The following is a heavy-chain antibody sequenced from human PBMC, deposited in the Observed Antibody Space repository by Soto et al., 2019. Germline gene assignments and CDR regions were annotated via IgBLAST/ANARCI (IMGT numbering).Heavy chain of an antibody. D-gene: IGHD6-13*01. V-gene: IGHV4-59*01. CDR3: ARVGDMIAAAGTFDY. J-gene: IGHJ4*02. Sequence: SETLSLTCTVSGGSISSYYWSWIRQPPGKGLEWIGYIYYSGSTNYNPSLKSRVTISVDTSKNQFSLKLSSVTAADTAVYYCARVGDMIAAAGTFDYWGQGTLVTVSS. CDR2: IYYSGST. CDR1: GGSISSYY.